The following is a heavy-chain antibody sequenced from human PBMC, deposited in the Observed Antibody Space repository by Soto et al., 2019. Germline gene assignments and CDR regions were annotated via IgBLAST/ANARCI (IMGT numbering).Heavy chain of an antibody. J-gene: IGHJ4*02. Sequence: EMQLVESGGGLVQPGGSLRLSCAASGFTVSSNYMSWVRQAPGKGLEWVSVIYAGGSTHYVESVEGRFTISRDNSRNMLYLQMNSLRAEDTAVYYCVREKVTMIVGFYYFDYWGQGTRVTVSS. D-gene: IGHD3-22*01. CDR1: GFTVSSNY. CDR3: VREKVTMIVGFYYFDY. V-gene: IGHV3-66*01. CDR2: IYAGGST.